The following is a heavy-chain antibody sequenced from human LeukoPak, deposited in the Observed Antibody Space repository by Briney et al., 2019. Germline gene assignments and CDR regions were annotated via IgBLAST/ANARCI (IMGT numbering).Heavy chain of an antibody. CDR1: GYTFTDYY. J-gene: IGHJ4*02. V-gene: IGHV1-2*02. CDR3: ARPLDGYNLPDFDS. D-gene: IGHD5-24*01. CDR2: INPNSGDS. Sequence: ASVKVSCKASGYTFTDYYMHWVRQAPGQGLEWMGWINPNSGDSNYAQKFQGRVTMTRDTSITTAYMELTKLRFDDTAVYYCARPLDGYNLPDFDSWGQGTLVTVSS.